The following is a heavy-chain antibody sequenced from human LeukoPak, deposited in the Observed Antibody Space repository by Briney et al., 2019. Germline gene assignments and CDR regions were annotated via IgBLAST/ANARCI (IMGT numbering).Heavy chain of an antibody. V-gene: IGHV3-33*01. D-gene: IGHD3-10*01. CDR2: IWYDGSNK. J-gene: IGHJ6*02. CDR3: ARTIYYGRICGMDV. CDR1: GFTFSSYG. Sequence: PGGSLRLSCAASGFTFSSYGMHWVRQAPGKGLEWVAVIWYDGSNKYYADSVKGRFTISRDNSKNTLYLQMNSLRAEDTAVYYCARTIYYGRICGMDVWGQGTTVTVSS.